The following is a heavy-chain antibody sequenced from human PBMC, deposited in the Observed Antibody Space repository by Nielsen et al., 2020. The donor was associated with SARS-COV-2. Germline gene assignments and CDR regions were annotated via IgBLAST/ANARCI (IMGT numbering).Heavy chain of an antibody. CDR3: ARGSDYYDSSGLV. CDR2: IYSGGST. V-gene: IGHV3-53*01. Sequence: GGSLRLSCAASGFTFSDYYMSWVRQAPGKGLEWVSIIYSGGSTYYADSVKGRFTISRDNSKNTLYLQMNSLRAEDTAVYYCARGSDYYDSSGLVWGQGTMVTVSS. D-gene: IGHD3-22*01. J-gene: IGHJ3*01. CDR1: GFTFSDYY.